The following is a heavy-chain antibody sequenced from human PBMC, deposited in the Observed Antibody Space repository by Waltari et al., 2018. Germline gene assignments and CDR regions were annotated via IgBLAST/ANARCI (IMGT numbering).Heavy chain of an antibody. D-gene: IGHD4-17*01. V-gene: IGHV4-61*09. CDR2: IYTSGDA. Sequence: QVQLRESGPGLVKPSQTLSLTCTVSGASVTVGAYYWVWIRQPAGKGLEWIGQIYTSGDARHKSSLKGRLTVSLDSSTNQFSLTLSSVTAADTAVYYCAREVVSYGDYRTDHAFDIWGQGTMVTVSS. CDR1: GASVTVGAYY. CDR3: AREVVSYGDYRTDHAFDI. J-gene: IGHJ3*02.